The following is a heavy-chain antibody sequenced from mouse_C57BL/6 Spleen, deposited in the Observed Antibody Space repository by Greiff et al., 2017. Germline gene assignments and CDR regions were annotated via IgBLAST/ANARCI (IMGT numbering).Heavy chain of an antibody. Sequence: VQLQQSGAELARPGASVKLSCKASGYTFTSYGISWVKQRTGQGLEWIGEIYPRSGNTYYNEKFKGKATLTADKSSSTAYMELRSLTSEDSAVYFCARRPIYYGNYVENYYYAMDYWGQGTSVTVSS. V-gene: IGHV1-81*01. J-gene: IGHJ4*01. CDR2: IYPRSGNT. CDR1: GYTFTSYG. D-gene: IGHD2-1*01. CDR3: ARRPIYYGNYVENYYYAMDY.